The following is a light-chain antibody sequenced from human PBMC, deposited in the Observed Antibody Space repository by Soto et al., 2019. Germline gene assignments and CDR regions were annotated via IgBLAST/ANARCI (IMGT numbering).Light chain of an antibody. CDR3: QHRANWPLT. CDR2: DAS. Sequence: EILFTQSPATLSLSPGERATLSCRASQSLSRSLAWYQQKPGQAPRLLIYDASNRDTGIPARFSGSGSGTDFTLPLSSLEPEDFELYYCQHRANWPLTFGGGTKVDIK. V-gene: IGKV3-11*01. J-gene: IGKJ4*01. CDR1: QSLSRS.